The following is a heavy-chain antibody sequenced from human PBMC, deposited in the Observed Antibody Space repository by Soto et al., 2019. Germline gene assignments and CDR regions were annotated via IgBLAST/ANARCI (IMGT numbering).Heavy chain of an antibody. CDR3: ARDGPQARIMRYYGMDV. CDR1: GYTFTSYA. D-gene: IGHD3-16*01. V-gene: IGHV1-3*05. CDR2: INAGNGNT. J-gene: IGHJ6*02. Sequence: QVQLVQSGAEEKKPGASVKVSCKASGYTFTSYAIHWVRQAPGQRLEWMGWINAGNGNTKYSQKFQGRVTITRDTSXSXXYMELSSLRSEDTAVYYCARDGPQARIMRYYGMDVWGQGTTVTVSS.